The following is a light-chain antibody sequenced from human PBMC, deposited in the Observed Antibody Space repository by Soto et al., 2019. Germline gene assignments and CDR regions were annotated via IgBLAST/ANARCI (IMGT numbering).Light chain of an antibody. J-gene: IGKJ4*01. Sequence: EIVLTQSPGVLSLSPGERATLSCRTSQDISSSYLAWYQQKRGQAPRLLMYGASTRATGIPDRFSGSGSGTDFNITISRLETEDFAVYYCQHYGGSVLTFGGGTKVEIK. V-gene: IGKV3-20*01. CDR3: QHYGGSVLT. CDR2: GAS. CDR1: QDISSSY.